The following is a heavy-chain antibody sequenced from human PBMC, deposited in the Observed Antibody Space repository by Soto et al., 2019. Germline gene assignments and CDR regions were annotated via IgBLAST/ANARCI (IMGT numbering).Heavy chain of an antibody. CDR2: ISYDGSNK. V-gene: IGHV3-30-3*01. D-gene: IGHD3-22*01. Sequence: QVQLVESGGGVVQPGRSLRLSCAASGFTFSSYAMHWVRQAPGKGLEWVPVISYDGSNKYYADSVKGRFTISRDNSKNTQYLQMNSLRAEDTAVYYCARDGRLAMIVEYYFDYWGQGTLVTVSS. J-gene: IGHJ4*02. CDR3: ARDGRLAMIVEYYFDY. CDR1: GFTFSSYA.